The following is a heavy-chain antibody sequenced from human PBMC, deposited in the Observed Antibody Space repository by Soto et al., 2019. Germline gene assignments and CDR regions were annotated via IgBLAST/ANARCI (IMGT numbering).Heavy chain of an antibody. D-gene: IGHD1-20*01. CDR1: GGAFTNYS. CDR3: AIWSNWNPLYYRGMDV. Sequence: QVQLLQSGAEVKKPGSSVNVSCKVSGGAFTNYSLNCVRHATGQGLEWLGGLIPLHNTSNYSLKLLGRGSVTADISSNTVYMHLSGLTSDDTATYYCAIWSNWNPLYYRGMDVWGHGTTVPVSS. CDR2: LIPLHNTS. J-gene: IGHJ6*02. V-gene: IGHV1-69*06.